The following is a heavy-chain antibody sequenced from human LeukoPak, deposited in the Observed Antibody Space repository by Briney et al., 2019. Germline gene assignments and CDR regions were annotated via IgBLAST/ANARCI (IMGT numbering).Heavy chain of an antibody. Sequence: ASVKVSCKVSGYTLTELSMHWVRQAPGKGLEWMGGFDPEDGETIYAQKFQGRVTMIEDTSTDTAYMELSSLRSEDTAVYYCATARVGGSYSGYFDYWGQGTLVTVSS. J-gene: IGHJ4*02. CDR2: FDPEDGET. D-gene: IGHD1-26*01. CDR3: ATARVGGSYSGYFDY. V-gene: IGHV1-24*01. CDR1: GYTLTELS.